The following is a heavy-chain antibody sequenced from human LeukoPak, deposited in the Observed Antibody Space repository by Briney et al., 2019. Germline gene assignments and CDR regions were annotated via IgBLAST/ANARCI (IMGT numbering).Heavy chain of an antibody. J-gene: IGHJ4*02. V-gene: IGHV3-7*04. CDR3: VRGDRYFES. CDR2: INRDGTEK. D-gene: IGHD2-21*01. CDR1: GFNFSDSR. Sequence: GGSLSLSCATSGFNFSDSRMTWVRQAPGKGLQWVANINRDGTEKHFLDSVEGRFTISRDNAKKSLYLQMSSLRPQDTAVYFCVRGDRYFESWGQGTLVTVSS.